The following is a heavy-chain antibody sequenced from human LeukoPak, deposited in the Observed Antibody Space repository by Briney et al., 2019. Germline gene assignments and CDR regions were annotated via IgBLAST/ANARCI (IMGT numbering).Heavy chain of an antibody. CDR3: AREPLNIPGIAAAGTRGYFDY. V-gene: IGHV1-58*01. Sequence: SVKVSCKASGFTFTTSAVQWVRQARGQRLEWIGWIVVGSGNTNYAQKFQERVTITRDMSTSTAYMELSSLRSEDTAVYYCAREPLNIPGIAAAGTRGYFDYWGQGTLVTVSS. CDR1: GFTFTTSA. CDR2: IVVGSGNT. J-gene: IGHJ4*02. D-gene: IGHD6-13*01.